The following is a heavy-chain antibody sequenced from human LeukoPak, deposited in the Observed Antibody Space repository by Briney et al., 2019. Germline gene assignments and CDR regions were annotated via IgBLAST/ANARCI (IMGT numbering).Heavy chain of an antibody. V-gene: IGHV4-4*02. CDR1: GGSISSSNW. CDR3: AREIVVVVAATPNAFDI. Sequence: PSGTLSLTCAVSGGSISSSNWWSWVRQPPGKGLEWIGEIYHSGSTNYSPSLKSRVTISVDKSKNQFSLKLSSVTAADTAVYYCAREIVVVVAATPNAFDIWGQGTMVTVSS. J-gene: IGHJ3*02. D-gene: IGHD2-15*01. CDR2: IYHSGST.